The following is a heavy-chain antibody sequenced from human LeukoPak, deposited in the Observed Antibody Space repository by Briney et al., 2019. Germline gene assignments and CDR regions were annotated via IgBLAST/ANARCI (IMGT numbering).Heavy chain of an antibody. D-gene: IGHD4-11*01. CDR3: AKATTVISPFDY. Sequence: AGGSLRLSCAASGFTFSSYAMSWVRQAPGKGLEWVSAISGSGGSTYYADSVKGRFTISRDNSKNTLYLQMNSLRAEDTAVYYRAKATTVISPFDYWGQGTLVTVSS. J-gene: IGHJ4*02. CDR2: ISGSGGST. CDR1: GFTFSSYA. V-gene: IGHV3-23*01.